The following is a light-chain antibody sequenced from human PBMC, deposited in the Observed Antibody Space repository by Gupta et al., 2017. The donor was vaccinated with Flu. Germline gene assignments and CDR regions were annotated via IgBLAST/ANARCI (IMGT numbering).Light chain of an antibody. CDR3: SSYTSTSTFYV. CDR2: DVT. CDR1: SSDVGRSDY. V-gene: IGLV2-14*03. Sequence: QSALTQPASVSGSPGQSITISCTRTSSDVGRSDYVSWYQQHPDKAPKLIIYDVTNRPSGVSSRFSGSKSGNTASLTISGLQAEDETDYYCSSYTSTSTFYVFGTGTKVTVL. J-gene: IGLJ1*01.